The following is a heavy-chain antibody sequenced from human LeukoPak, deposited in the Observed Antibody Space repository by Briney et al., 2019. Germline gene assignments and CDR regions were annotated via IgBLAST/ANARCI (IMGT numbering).Heavy chain of an antibody. CDR2: ITGSGDTA. CDR3: VKDYSTIAAAANPLFDY. J-gene: IGHJ4*02. Sequence: GGSLRHSCAASGFTFSSYAVTWVRQAPGKGLEWVSSITGSGDTAFYADSVKGRFTISRDNSKNILYLQMHSLRVEDTAVYYCVKDYSTIAAAANPLFDYWGQGALVTVSS. V-gene: IGHV3-23*01. D-gene: IGHD6-25*01. CDR1: GFTFSSYA.